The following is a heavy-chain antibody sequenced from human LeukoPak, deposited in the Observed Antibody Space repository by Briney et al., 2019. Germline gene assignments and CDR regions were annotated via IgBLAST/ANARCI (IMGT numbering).Heavy chain of an antibody. J-gene: IGHJ6*02. D-gene: IGHD2-21*01. CDR2: MNPNSGNT. CDR1: GYTFTSCD. Sequence: GASVQVSCKASGYTFTSCDISWVRQAPGQGLEWMGWMNPNSGNTGYAQKFQGRVSTTRSTSMSTAYMELSSLRSEDTAVYYCARSQLHSVAAKRAYYFYGMDVWGQGTTVTV. CDR3: ARSQLHSVAAKRAYYFYGMDV. V-gene: IGHV1-8*01.